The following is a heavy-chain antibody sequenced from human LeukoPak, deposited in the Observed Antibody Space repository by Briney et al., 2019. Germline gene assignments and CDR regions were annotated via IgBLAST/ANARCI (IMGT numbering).Heavy chain of an antibody. Sequence: PGGSLRLSCAASGFTFSSYAMHWVRQVPGMGLAWVSVISYDGKTIYDADSVRGRFAISRDNSKNTVYLQMNDLRADDTAVYYCVADYHMDVWGQGTTVIVSS. CDR1: GFTFSSYA. J-gene: IGHJ6*02. V-gene: IGHV3-30*09. CDR3: VADYHMDV. D-gene: IGHD5-12*01. CDR2: ISYDGKTI.